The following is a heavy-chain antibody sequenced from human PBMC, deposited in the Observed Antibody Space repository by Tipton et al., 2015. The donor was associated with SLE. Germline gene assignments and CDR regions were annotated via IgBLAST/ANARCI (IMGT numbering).Heavy chain of an antibody. CDR1: GGSISSYY. CDR3: ARDGPGMMGYFDL. Sequence: TLSLTCTVYGGSISSYYWSWIRQPPGKGLEWIGYIHYSGSTNYNPSLKSRVTISVDTSNNQFSPKLSSVTAADTAVYYCARDGPGMMGYFDLWGRGTLVTVSS. CDR2: IHYSGST. V-gene: IGHV4-59*01. J-gene: IGHJ2*01. D-gene: IGHD3-10*01.